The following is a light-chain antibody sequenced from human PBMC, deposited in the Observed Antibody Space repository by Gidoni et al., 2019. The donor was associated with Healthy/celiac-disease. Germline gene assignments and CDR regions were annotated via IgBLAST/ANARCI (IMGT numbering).Light chain of an antibody. Sequence: EIVLTQSPATLSLSPGERATLSCRASQSVSSYLAWYQQKPGQAPRLLIYDASNRATGIPARCSGSGSGTDFTLTISSREPEDFAGYYCQQRSNWQTFGRGTKLEIK. CDR3: QQRSNWQT. CDR2: DAS. V-gene: IGKV3-11*01. CDR1: QSVSSY. J-gene: IGKJ2*01.